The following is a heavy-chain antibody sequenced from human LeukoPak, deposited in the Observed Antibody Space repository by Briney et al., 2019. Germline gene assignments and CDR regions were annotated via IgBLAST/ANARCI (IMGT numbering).Heavy chain of an antibody. D-gene: IGHD2-15*01. Sequence: GGSLRLSCVGSGFTFSGFAMIWVRQAPGKGLEWVSSISAGSTSTYYADSVKGRFTISRDNSKNTLYLQMNSLQAEDTAIYYCGKGRAVVGAAGPDHWGQGTLVTVSS. CDR2: ISAGSTST. J-gene: IGHJ4*02. V-gene: IGHV3-23*01. CDR1: GFTFSGFA. CDR3: GKGRAVVGAAGPDH.